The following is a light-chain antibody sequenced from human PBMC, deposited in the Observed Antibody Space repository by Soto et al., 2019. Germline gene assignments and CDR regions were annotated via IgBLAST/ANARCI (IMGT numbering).Light chain of an antibody. J-gene: IGKJ1*01. CDR3: QEYNSYTGT. CDR1: QSISTR. CDR2: GSS. Sequence: DIQMTQSPSTLSASVGDRVTITCRASQSISTRLAWYQQKPGKAPKLLIYGSSSLLSGVPSRFSGTRSGTDFTLTISSLQPEDFGTYYCQEYNSYTGTFGPGTKVDIK. V-gene: IGKV1-5*01.